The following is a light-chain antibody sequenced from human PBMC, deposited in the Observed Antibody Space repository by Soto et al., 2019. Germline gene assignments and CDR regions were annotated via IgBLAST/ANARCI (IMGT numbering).Light chain of an antibody. J-gene: IGKJ1*01. V-gene: IGKV1-5*03. CDR1: QNINSW. Sequence: DIHMTQSPSTLSASVGDRVTITCRASQNINSWLAWYQQKPGKAPKLLIYKASSLESGVPSRFSGSGSGTEFTLTISSLQPDDFATYYCQQYNSYSTFGQGTKVDIK. CDR2: KAS. CDR3: QQYNSYST.